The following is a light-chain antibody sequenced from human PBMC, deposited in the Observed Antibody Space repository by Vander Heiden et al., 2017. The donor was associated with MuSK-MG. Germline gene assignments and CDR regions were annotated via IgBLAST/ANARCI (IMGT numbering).Light chain of an antibody. CDR3: QKHNGGPPVT. CDR2: AAS. V-gene: IGKV1-27*01. Sequence: DIQMTQSPSSLSASVGDRVTITCRASQGISNYLAWYQQKPGKDPKLLIYAASTLQSRVPSRFCGSGSGTNFSLTISSLQPEDVAAYYYQKHNGGPPVTFGQGAKVEIK. J-gene: IGKJ1*01. CDR1: QGISNY.